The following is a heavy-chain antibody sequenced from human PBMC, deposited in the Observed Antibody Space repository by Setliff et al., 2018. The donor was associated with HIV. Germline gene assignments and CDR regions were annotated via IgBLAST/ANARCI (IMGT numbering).Heavy chain of an antibody. CDR1: GFSLSNTRMG. V-gene: IGHV2-26*01. CDR3: AHLFSAGRYSSDWLARYFDY. Sequence: GSGPTLVNPTETLTLTCTVSGFSLSNTRMGVSWIRQPPGKALEWLAHIFPNDEKSYSASLKSRVTISEDTSKNQVVLTMTNMDPVDTATYYCAHLFSAGRYSSDWLARYFDYWGQGALVTVSS. CDR2: IFPNDEK. J-gene: IGHJ4*02. D-gene: IGHD6-19*01.